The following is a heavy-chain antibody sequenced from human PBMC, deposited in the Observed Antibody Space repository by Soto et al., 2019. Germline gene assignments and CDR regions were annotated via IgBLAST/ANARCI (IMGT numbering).Heavy chain of an antibody. CDR3: ASHSPSSGYKG. J-gene: IGHJ4*02. CDR1: GGSISSSSYY. CDR2: IYYSGST. Sequence: QLQLQESGPGLVKPSETLSLTCTVSGGSISSSSYYWGWIRQPPGKGLEWIGSIYYSGSTYYNPSLKRRVTISVDTSKNQFSLKLSSVTAADTAVYYCASHSPSSGYKGWGQGTLVTVSS. V-gene: IGHV4-39*01. D-gene: IGHD5-18*01.